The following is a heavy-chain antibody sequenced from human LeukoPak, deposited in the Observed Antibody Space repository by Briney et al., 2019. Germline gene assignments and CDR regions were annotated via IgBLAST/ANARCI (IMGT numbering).Heavy chain of an antibody. D-gene: IGHD1-1*01. V-gene: IGHV3-23*01. Sequence: GGTLRLSCAASGFTFSSYGMNWVRQAPGKGLEWVSGISGSGGSTYYADFVKGRFTISRDNSKNTLYLQMNSLRAEDTAVYYCAKDKGGWNPNDAFDIWGQGTMVTVSS. CDR3: AKDKGGWNPNDAFDI. CDR2: ISGSGGST. J-gene: IGHJ3*02. CDR1: GFTFSSYG.